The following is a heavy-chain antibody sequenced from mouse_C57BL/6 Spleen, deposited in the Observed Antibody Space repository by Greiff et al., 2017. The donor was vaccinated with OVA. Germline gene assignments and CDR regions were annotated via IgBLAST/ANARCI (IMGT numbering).Heavy chain of an antibody. D-gene: IGHD1-1*01. CDR2: IDPSDSYT. CDR3: ARRGSYYYGSSYDYFDV. V-gene: IGHV1-69*01. CDR1: GYTFTSYW. Sequence: QVQLQQSGAELVMPGASVKLSCKASGYTFTSYWMHWVKQRPGQGLEWIGEIDPSDSYTNYNQKFKGKSTLTVDKSSSTAYMQLSSLTSEDSAVYYCARRGSYYYGSSYDYFDVWGTGTTVTVSS. J-gene: IGHJ1*03.